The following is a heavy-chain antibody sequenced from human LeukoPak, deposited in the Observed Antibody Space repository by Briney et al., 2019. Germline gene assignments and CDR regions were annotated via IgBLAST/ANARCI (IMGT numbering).Heavy chain of an antibody. CDR3: ARMARQPTTDYYYEVDY. CDR1: GGSITSYY. D-gene: IGHD3-22*01. J-gene: IGHJ4*02. CDR2: IYYTGST. Sequence: SDTLSLTCTVSGGSITSYYWSWIRQPPGKGLEWIGYIYYTGSTNYNPSLRSRVTISVDTSNNQFSLKLTSVTAADTAVYYCARMARQPTTDYYYEVDYWGQGTLVTVSS. V-gene: IGHV4-59*07.